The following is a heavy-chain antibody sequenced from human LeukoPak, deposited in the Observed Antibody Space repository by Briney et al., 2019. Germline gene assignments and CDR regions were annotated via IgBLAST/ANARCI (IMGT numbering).Heavy chain of an antibody. CDR1: GYTFTSYY. D-gene: IGHD3-10*01. CDR2: INHSGGGT. J-gene: IGHJ6*03. CDR3: ARNGLGSGSYEPASYFYYMDV. V-gene: IGHV1-46*01. Sequence: ASVKLSCKASGYTFTSYYTHWVRRPPARGLEWMGIINHSGGGTTYAPKFQGRVTMTRDTSRSTVYMELSSLTSDDTAVYYCARNGLGSGSYEPASYFYYMDVWGKGTTVTVSS.